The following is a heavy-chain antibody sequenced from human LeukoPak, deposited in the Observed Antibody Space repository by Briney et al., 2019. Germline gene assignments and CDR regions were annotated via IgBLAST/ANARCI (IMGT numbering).Heavy chain of an antibody. CDR3: ASVARGRYCSGGSCSNY. D-gene: IGHD2-15*01. CDR2: IYYSGST. V-gene: IGHV4-31*03. Sequence: SETLSLTCTVSGGSISSGGYYWSWIRQHPGKGLEWIGYIYYSGSTYYNPSLKSRVTISVDTSKNQFSLKLSPVTAADTAVYYCASVARGRYCSGGSCSNYWGQGTLVTVSS. J-gene: IGHJ4*02. CDR1: GGSISSGGYY.